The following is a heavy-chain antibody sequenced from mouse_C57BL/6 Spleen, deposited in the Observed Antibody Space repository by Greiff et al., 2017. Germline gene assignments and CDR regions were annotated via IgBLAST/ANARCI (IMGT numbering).Heavy chain of an antibody. CDR2: IYPRDGST. V-gene: IGHV1-85*01. D-gene: IGHD2-4*01. CDR1: GYTFTSYD. CDR3: ARMDYDSIDY. Sequence: QVQLKESGPELVKPGASVKLSCKASGYTFTSYDINWVKQRPGQGLEWIGWIYPRDGSTKYNEKFKGTATLTVDTSSSTAYMELHSLASEDSAVYFCARMDYDSIDYWGQGTTLTVSS. J-gene: IGHJ2*01.